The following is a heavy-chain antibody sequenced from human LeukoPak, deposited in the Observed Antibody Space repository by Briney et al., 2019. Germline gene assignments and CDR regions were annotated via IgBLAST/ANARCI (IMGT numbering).Heavy chain of an antibody. J-gene: IGHJ4*02. CDR3: ARRSVHYDYVWGSYRENYFDC. CDR2: IYPGDSDT. Sequence: GESLKISCKGSGYSFTSYWIGWVRQMPGKGLEWMGIIYPGDSDTRYSPSFQGQVTISADKSISTAYLQWSSLKASDTAMYYCARRSVHYDYVWGSYRENYFDCWGQGTLVTVSS. V-gene: IGHV5-51*01. D-gene: IGHD3-16*02. CDR1: GYSFTSYW.